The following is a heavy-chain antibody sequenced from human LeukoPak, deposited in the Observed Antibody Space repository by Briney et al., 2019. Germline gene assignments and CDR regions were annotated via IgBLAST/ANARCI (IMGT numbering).Heavy chain of an antibody. CDR2: ISSSSSYI. V-gene: IGHV3-21*01. CDR1: GFTFSSYS. D-gene: IGHD3-16*01. J-gene: IGHJ4*02. CDR3: ARDLMITFGGAPDY. Sequence: GGSLRLSCAASGFTFSSYSMNWVRQAPGKGLEWVSSISSSSSYIYYADSVKGRFTISRDNAKNSLYLQMNSLRAEDTAVYYCARDLMITFGGAPDYWGQGTLVTVSS.